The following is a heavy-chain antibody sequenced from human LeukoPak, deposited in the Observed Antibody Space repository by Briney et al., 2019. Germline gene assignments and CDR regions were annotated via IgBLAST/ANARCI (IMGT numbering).Heavy chain of an antibody. D-gene: IGHD4-23*01. V-gene: IGHV3-23*01. CDR2: VSGNGATT. CDR3: VRGNDYGGPHY. J-gene: IGHJ4*02. Sequence: GGSLRLSCAASGFTFSNYAMNWVRQAPGKGLEWVSAVSGNGATTYYADSVKGRFTISRDNGKNTLFLQMNSLRAEDAAVYYCVRGNDYGGPHYWGQGTLVTVSS. CDR1: GFTFSNYA.